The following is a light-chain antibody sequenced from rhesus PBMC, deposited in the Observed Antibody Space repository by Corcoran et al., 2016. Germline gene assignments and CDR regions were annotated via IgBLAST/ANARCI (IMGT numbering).Light chain of an antibody. CDR1: QGISSW. V-gene: IGKV1-22*01. CDR3: LQYSSSPLT. CDR2: KAS. J-gene: IGKJ4*01. Sequence: DIQMTQSPSSLSASVGDKVTITCRASQGISSWLAWYQQKPGKAPTFLIYKASSLQSGVPSRFSGSGSGTEFTLTISSLQQEEFATYYCLQYSSSPLTFGGGTKVELK.